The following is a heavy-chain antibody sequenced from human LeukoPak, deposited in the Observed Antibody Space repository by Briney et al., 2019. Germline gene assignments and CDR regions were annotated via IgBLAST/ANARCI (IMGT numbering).Heavy chain of an antibody. CDR1: GGTISSSSSF. CDR3: ARLGSGWYFDY. J-gene: IGHJ4*02. Sequence: SETLSHTCTVSGGTISSSSSFWGWIRQPPGKGLEWIGSISYSGGTYYNPSLMSRVTISVDTSKNHFSLKLTSVTAADTAVYYCARLGSGWYFDYWGQGTLVTVSS. CDR2: ISYSGGT. D-gene: IGHD6-19*01. V-gene: IGHV4-39*01.